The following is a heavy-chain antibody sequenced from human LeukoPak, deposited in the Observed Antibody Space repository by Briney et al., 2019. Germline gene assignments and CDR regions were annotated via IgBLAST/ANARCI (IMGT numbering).Heavy chain of an antibody. J-gene: IGHJ4*02. V-gene: IGHV4-39*01. CDR3: ARYVSREHDY. Sequence: PSETLSLTCTVSGGSISSSSYYWGWIRQPPGKGLEWIGSIYYSGTTYYNPSLKTRVTIYVDTSKKQFSLKLNSVTAADTAVYYCARYVSREHDYWGQGTLVTVSS. CDR1: GGSISSSSYY. D-gene: IGHD1/OR15-1a*01. CDR2: IYYSGTT.